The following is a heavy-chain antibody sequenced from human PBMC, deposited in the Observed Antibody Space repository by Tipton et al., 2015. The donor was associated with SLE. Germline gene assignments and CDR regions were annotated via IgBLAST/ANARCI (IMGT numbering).Heavy chain of an antibody. CDR1: GGSIRNSY. Sequence: TLSLTCTVSGGSIRNSYWSCFRQPPGKGLEWIEYIYHSGTTTYNPSLKSRITSSVDTSMNQFSLKVNSVTAADTAVYYCACDSNASSEYYYFRGPDFRGQGTLVTVSS. CDR2: IYHSGTT. V-gene: IGHV4-59*12. J-gene: IGHJ4*02. D-gene: IGHD3-22*01. CDR3: ACDSNASSEYYYFRGPDF.